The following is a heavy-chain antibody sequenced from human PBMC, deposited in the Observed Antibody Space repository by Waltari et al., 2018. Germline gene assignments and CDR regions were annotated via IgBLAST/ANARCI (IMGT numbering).Heavy chain of an antibody. CDR2: IIPNLGIA. CDR1: GGTFSSYA. J-gene: IGHJ4*02. V-gene: IGHV1-69*01. CDR3: ARDTNSYYYDRAFDY. D-gene: IGHD3-22*01. Sequence: QVQLVQSGAEVKKPGSSVKVSCKASGGTFSSYAISWERQAPGQGLEWMGGIIPNLGIANYAQKFQGRGTITADESTSTAYMELSSLRSEDTAVYYCARDTNSYYYDRAFDYWGQGTLVTVSS.